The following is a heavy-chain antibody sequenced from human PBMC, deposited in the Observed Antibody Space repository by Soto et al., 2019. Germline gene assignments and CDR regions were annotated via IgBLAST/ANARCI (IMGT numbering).Heavy chain of an antibody. D-gene: IGHD2-2*01. CDR3: ARGRGYFSITSCYGPTYYYYYYMDV. J-gene: IGHJ6*03. CDR1: GGSFSGYY. CDR2: INHSGST. Sequence: SETLSLTCAVYGGSFSGYYWSWIRQPPGKGLEWIGEINHSGSTNYNPSLKSRVTISVDTSKNQFSLKLSSVTAADTAVYYCARGRGYFSITSCYGPTYYYYYYMDVWGKGTTVTVS. V-gene: IGHV4-34*01.